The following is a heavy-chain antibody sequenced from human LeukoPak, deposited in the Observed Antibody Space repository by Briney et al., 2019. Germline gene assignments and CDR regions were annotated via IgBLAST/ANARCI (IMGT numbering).Heavy chain of an antibody. CDR1: GFTFSSHE. CDR3: ASKYTSTWDGDY. V-gene: IGHV3-48*03. D-gene: IGHD6-13*01. CDR2: ISSSDSIT. J-gene: IGHJ4*02. Sequence: PGGSLRLSCVASGFTFSSHEMSWVRQAPGKGLEWVSYISSSDSITYYADSVKGRFIISRDNAKNSLYLQMNSLRAEDTAVYYCASKYTSTWDGDYWGQGTLVTVSS.